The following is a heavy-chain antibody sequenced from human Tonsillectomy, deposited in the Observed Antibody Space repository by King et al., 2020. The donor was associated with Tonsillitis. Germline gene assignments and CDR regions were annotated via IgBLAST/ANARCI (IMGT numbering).Heavy chain of an antibody. V-gene: IGHV3-11*01. CDR1: RFTFSDYY. CDR3: TRVRGVRARPPYGFFDL. D-gene: IGHD6-6*01. J-gene: IGHJ2*01. CDR2: ISTSGDTI. Sequence: VQLVESGGGLVKPGGSLRLSCAASRFTFSDYYMSWIRQAPGKGLEWVSYISTSGDTISYADSVKGRFTISRDHADNSLYLQMNSLRAEDTAVYYCTRVRGVRARPPYGFFDLWGRGTLVTVPS.